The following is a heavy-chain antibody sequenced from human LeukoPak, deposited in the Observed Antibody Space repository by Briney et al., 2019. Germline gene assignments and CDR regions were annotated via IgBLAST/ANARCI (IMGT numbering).Heavy chain of an antibody. V-gene: IGHV4-61*01. J-gene: IGHJ4*02. CDR3: ARVQYRIDWSSYYFDY. D-gene: IGHD3-9*01. Sequence: SETLSLTCTVSGGSVNSGSYYWSWIRQPPGKGLEWIGYIYYSGSTNYNPSLKSRVTISVDTSKNQFSLKLTSVTAADTAVYYCARVQYRIDWSSYYFDYWGQGTLVTVSS. CDR1: GGSVNSGSYY. CDR2: IYYSGST.